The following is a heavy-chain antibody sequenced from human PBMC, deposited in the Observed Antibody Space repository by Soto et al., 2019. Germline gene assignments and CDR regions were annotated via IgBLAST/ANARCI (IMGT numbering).Heavy chain of an antibody. CDR3: AKGKWPVTSRYFDY. D-gene: IGHD2-21*02. CDR1: GFTFDNYA. Sequence: EVQLLESGGGLVQPGGSLRLSCAASGFTFDNYAMNWVRQAPGKGLELVSGITASSGTTYYADSVKGRFTISRDNSKNTLHVQMKSLRADDTAVYYCAKGKWPVTSRYFDYWGQGTLVTVSS. J-gene: IGHJ4*02. CDR2: ITASSGTT. V-gene: IGHV3-23*01.